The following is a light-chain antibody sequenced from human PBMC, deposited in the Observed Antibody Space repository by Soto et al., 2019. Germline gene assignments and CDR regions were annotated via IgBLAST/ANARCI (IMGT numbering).Light chain of an antibody. V-gene: IGKV1-5*03. CDR3: QHYDSFSAT. Sequence: DIQMTQSPSTLSPSVGDRVTITCRASQSISSWLAWYQQKPGKAPKLLIYKASFLEGGVPSRFSGSGSGTEFTLTIRSMQTDDFASYYCQHYDSFSATFCQGTKVDIK. CDR1: QSISSW. CDR2: KAS. J-gene: IGKJ2*01.